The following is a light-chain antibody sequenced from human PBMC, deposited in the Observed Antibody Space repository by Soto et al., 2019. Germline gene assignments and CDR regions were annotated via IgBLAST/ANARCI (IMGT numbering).Light chain of an antibody. V-gene: IGKV3-15*01. Sequence: EKVMTQSPATLSVSPGERATLSCRASQSVGSTLAWYQQKPGQPPRLLIYDASTRATGISARFSGSGSGTEFTLTISSLQSEDFAVYYCQQYNTWPRTFGQGTKVDIK. CDR2: DAS. CDR1: QSVGST. J-gene: IGKJ1*01. CDR3: QQYNTWPRT.